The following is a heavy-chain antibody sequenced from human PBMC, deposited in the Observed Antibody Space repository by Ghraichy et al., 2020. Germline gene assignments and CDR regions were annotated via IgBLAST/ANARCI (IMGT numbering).Heavy chain of an antibody. D-gene: IGHD6-19*01. CDR3: AKGGSGWPRALYYYYYGMDV. J-gene: IGHJ6*02. CDR2: ISGSGGST. CDR1: GFTFSSYA. Sequence: GGSLRLSCAASGFTFSSYAMSWVRQAPGKGLEWVSAISGSGGSTYYADSVKGRFTISRDNSKNTLYLQMNSLRAEDTAVYYCAKGGSGWPRALYYYYYGMDVWGQGTTVTVSS. V-gene: IGHV3-23*01.